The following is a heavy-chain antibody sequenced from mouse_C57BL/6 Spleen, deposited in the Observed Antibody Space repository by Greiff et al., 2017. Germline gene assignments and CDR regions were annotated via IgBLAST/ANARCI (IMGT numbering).Heavy chain of an antibody. V-gene: IGHV1-18*01. J-gene: IGHJ2*01. CDR2: INPNNGGT. CDR1: GYTFTDYN. CDR3: ARSLYYFDY. Sequence: VQLQQSGPELVKPGASVKIPCKASGYTFTDYNMDWVKQSHGKSLEWIGDINPNNGGTIYNQKFKGKATLTVDKSSSTAYMELRSLTSEDTAVYYCARSLYYFDYWGQGPTLTVSS.